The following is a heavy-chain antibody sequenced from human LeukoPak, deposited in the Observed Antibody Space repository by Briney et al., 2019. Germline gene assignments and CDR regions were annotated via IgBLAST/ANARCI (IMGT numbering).Heavy chain of an antibody. CDR1: GYTFTSYG. CDR3: ARGGTAMGEYYFDY. J-gene: IGHJ4*02. CDR2: ISAYNSNT. D-gene: IGHD5-18*01. V-gene: IGHV1-18*01. Sequence: ASVKVSCKASGYTFTSYGISWVRQAPGQELEWMGWISAYNSNTNYAQKLQGRVTMTTDTSTSTAYMELRSLRSDDTAVYYCARGGTAMGEYYFDYWGQGTLVTVSS.